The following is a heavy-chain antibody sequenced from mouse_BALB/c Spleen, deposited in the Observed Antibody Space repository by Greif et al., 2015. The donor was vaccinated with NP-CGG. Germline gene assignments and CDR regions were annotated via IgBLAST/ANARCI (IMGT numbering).Heavy chain of an antibody. D-gene: IGHD2-1*01. CDR2: ILPGSGST. Sequence: QVQLQQSGAELMEPGASVKISCKATGYTFSSYWIEWVKQRPGHGLEWIGEILPGSGSTNYNEKFKGKATFTADTSSNTAYMQLSSLTSEDSAVYYCARGGYGNYRFAYWGQGTLVTVSA. CDR1: GYTFSSYW. V-gene: IGHV1-9*01. J-gene: IGHJ3*01. CDR3: ARGGYGNYRFAY.